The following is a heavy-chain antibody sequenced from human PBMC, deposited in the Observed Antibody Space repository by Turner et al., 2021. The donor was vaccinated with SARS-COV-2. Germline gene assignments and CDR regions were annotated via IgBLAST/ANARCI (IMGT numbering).Heavy chain of an antibody. Sequence: EVQLVESGGGLVQPGGSLRLSCAASGLTVSSNYMSWVRQAPGKGLEWVSVIYSGGSTFYADSVKGRFTISRHKSKNTLYLQLNGLEAEDTAVYYCARDLGPYGMDVWGQGTTVTVSS. CDR2: IYSGGST. V-gene: IGHV3-53*04. J-gene: IGHJ6*02. CDR3: ARDLGPYGMDV. CDR1: GLTVSSNY.